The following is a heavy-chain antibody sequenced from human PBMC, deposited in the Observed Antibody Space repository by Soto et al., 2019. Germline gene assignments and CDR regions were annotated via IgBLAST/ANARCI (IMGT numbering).Heavy chain of an antibody. CDR3: ARGGLDSSGYYHSLDY. Sequence: SETLSLTCAVSGGSISSNYWWTWVRQSPGKGLEWIGEMYHSGSTNYNPSLQSRVTISVDKSKNQFFLTLTSVTAADTAVYYCARGGLDSSGYYHSLDYWGPGTLVTFSS. J-gene: IGHJ4*02. CDR1: GGSISSNYW. CDR2: MYHSGST. V-gene: IGHV4-4*02. D-gene: IGHD3-22*01.